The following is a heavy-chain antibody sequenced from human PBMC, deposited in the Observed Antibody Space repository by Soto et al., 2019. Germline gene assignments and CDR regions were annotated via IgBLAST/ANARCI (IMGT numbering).Heavy chain of an antibody. D-gene: IGHD3-22*01. Sequence: PGGSLRLSCAASGFTFSSYGMHWVRQAPGKGLEWVAVIWYDGSNKYYTDYVKGRFTVSRDNSKNTLYLQMNSLRAEDTAVYYCARCQPDSSGYQCFDYWGQGTLVTVSS. V-gene: IGHV3-33*01. CDR3: ARCQPDSSGYQCFDY. CDR2: IWYDGSNK. CDR1: GFTFSSYG. J-gene: IGHJ4*02.